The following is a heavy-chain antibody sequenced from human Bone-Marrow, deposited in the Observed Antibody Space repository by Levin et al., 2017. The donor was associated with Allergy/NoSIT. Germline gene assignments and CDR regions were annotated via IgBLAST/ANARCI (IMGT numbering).Heavy chain of an antibody. V-gene: IGHV4-59*01. CDR1: GGSIGTYY. Sequence: SETLSLTCAVSGGSIGTYYWSWIRQSPGKGLEWIGYIYYRGSTNYNPSLKSRVTISVDTSKNHLSLRLSSVTAADTAVYYCARAASDYYGGYYFDYWGQGILVTVSS. D-gene: IGHD2-21*01. CDR3: ARAASDYYGGYYFDY. CDR2: IYYRGST. J-gene: IGHJ4*02.